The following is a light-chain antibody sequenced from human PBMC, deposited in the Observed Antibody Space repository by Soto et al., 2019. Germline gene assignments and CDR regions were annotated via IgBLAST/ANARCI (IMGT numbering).Light chain of an antibody. CDR2: EVS. Sequence: QSVLTQPASVSGSPGQSITISCTGTSSDVGVYNYVSWYQQHPGKAPKLMIYEVSNRPSGVSNRFSGSKSGNTASLTISGLQAEDEAVYYCNSYTTSSTLVFGGGTKLTVL. V-gene: IGLV2-14*01. CDR1: SSDVGVYNY. J-gene: IGLJ3*02. CDR3: NSYTTSSTLV.